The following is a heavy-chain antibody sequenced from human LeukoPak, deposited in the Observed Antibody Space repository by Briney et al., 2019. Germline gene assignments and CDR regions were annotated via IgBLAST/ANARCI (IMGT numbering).Heavy chain of an antibody. Sequence: GASVKVSCKASGYTFTSYYMHWVRQAPGQGLEWMGIINPSGGSTSYAQKFQGRVTMTRDTSTSTVYIELSSLRSEDTAVYYCARDKVEEEYYYDSSGYCPDYWGQGTLVTVSS. CDR2: INPSGGST. CDR1: GYTFTSYY. CDR3: ARDKVEEEYYYDSSGYCPDY. V-gene: IGHV1-46*01. D-gene: IGHD3-22*01. J-gene: IGHJ4*02.